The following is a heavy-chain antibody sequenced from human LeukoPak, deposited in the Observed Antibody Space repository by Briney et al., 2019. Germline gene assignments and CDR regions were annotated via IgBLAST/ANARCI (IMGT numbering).Heavy chain of an antibody. CDR2: ISSSSSYI. Sequence: PGGSLRLSCAASGFTFSSYSMNWVRQAPGKGLEWVSSISSSSSYIYYADSVKGRFTISRDNAKNSLYLQMNSLRAEDTAVYYCARDPTPYYDSSGYYCYWGQGTLVTVSS. J-gene: IGHJ4*02. CDR3: ARDPTPYYDSSGYYCY. V-gene: IGHV3-21*01. CDR1: GFTFSSYS. D-gene: IGHD3-22*01.